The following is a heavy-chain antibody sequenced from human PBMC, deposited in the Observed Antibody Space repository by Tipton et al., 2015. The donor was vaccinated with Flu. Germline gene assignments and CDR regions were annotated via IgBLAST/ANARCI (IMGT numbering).Heavy chain of an antibody. Sequence: LRLSCTISGDSIRSDYFWGWIRQPPGKGLEWIGNVHHAGSTYYNSSLKSRVTMAVDASKNHFSLKVTSVTAADTAVYFCARRDYSNYVSDPKNWFDPWGPGTLVTVSS. D-gene: IGHD4-11*01. J-gene: IGHJ5*02. V-gene: IGHV4-38-2*02. CDR3: ARRDYSNYVSDPKNWFDP. CDR1: GDSIRSDYF. CDR2: VHHAGST.